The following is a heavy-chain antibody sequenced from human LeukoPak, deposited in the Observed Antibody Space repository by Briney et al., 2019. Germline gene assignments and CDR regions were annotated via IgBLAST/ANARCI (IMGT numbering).Heavy chain of an antibody. CDR2: IIPIFGTA. J-gene: IGHJ4*02. D-gene: IGHD5-18*01. CDR3: ASRGYSYGYGDY. V-gene: IGHV1-69*13. Sequence: SVKVSCKASGGTFSSYAISWVRQAPGQGLEWMGGIIPIFGTANYAQKFQGRVTITADESTSTAYMELSSLRSEDTAVYYCASRGYSYGYGDYWGQGTLVTASS. CDR1: GGTFSSYA.